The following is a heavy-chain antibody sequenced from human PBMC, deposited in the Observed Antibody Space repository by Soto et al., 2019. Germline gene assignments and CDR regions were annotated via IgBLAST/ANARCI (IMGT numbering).Heavy chain of an antibody. CDR3: AREMASTYNLFPYYYGMDV. Sequence: QVQLVQSGAEVKKPGASVKVSCKASGYTFTSYYMHWVRQAPGQGLEWMGIINPSGGSTSYAQKCQDRDTMTRDTSTSTVYMELNSLRSEDTAVYYCAREMASTYNLFPYYYGMDVWGQGTTVTVSS. D-gene: IGHD1-1*01. CDR1: GYTFTSYY. J-gene: IGHJ6*02. V-gene: IGHV1-46*01. CDR2: INPSGGST.